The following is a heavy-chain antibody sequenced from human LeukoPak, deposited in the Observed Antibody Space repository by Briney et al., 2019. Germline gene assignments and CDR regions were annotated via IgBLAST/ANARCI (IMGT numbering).Heavy chain of an antibody. J-gene: IGHJ4*02. CDR2: IYSGGTT. CDR3: AKVAAAGKVRHFDY. CDR1: GFTVSGNY. V-gene: IGHV3-53*01. D-gene: IGHD6-13*01. Sequence: GGSLRLSCAVSGFTVSGNYMSWVRQAPGKGLEWVSLIYSGGTTYYADSVKGRFTISRDNSKNTLYLQMNSLRAEDTAVYYCAKVAAAGKVRHFDYWGQGTLVTVSS.